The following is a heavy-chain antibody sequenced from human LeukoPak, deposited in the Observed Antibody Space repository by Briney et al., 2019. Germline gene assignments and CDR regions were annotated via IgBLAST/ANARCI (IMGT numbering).Heavy chain of an antibody. J-gene: IGHJ3*02. V-gene: IGHV3-48*01. D-gene: IGHD3-16*01. CDR3: ARGQLGYDAFDI. CDR2: ISSSSTI. CDR1: GFTFSSYS. Sequence: GGSLRLSCAASGFTFSSYSMNWVRQAPGKGLEWVSYISSSSTIYYADSVKGRFTISRDNAKNSLYLQMNSLRAEDTAVYYCARGQLGYDAFDIWGQGTMVTVSS.